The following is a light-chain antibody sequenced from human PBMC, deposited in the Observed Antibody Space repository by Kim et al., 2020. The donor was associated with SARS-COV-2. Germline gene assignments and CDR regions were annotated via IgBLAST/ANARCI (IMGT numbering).Light chain of an antibody. Sequence: VDPGKTAGSSSGGHNIGSKSVHWYKRKPGQAPVLVIYYDSDRPSGIPERFSGSNSGNTATLTISRVEAGDEADYYCQVWDSSSDPLFGGGTQLTVL. CDR3: QVWDSSSDPL. V-gene: IGLV3-21*04. CDR1: NIGSKS. CDR2: YDS. J-gene: IGLJ2*01.